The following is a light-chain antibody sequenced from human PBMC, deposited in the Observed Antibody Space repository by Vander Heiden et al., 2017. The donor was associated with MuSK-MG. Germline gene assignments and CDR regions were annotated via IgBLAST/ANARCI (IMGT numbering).Light chain of an antibody. V-gene: IGKV1-33*01. Sequence: IQMTQSPSSLSASVGDRVTITCQASQDISNYLNWYQQKPEEAPKLLIYDASNLETRVPSRFSGSGSGTDFTFTISSLQPEDIATYYCQQYDNLPLTFGGGTKVEIK. CDR1: QDISNY. CDR3: QQYDNLPLT. J-gene: IGKJ4*01. CDR2: DAS.